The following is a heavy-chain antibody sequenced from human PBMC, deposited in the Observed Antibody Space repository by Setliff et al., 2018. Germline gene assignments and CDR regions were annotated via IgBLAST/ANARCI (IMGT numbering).Heavy chain of an antibody. Sequence: PSETLSLTCSVSDDSIYSDYYFWGWIRQPPGKGLEWIGTISSSGTSKYNPSLGGRATLSIDVPERQFALRLSSVTDADTAVYFCAREGRWDYSYPIYWGQGIRVTVSS. CDR1: DDSIYSDYYF. V-gene: IGHV4-39*01. CDR2: ISSSGTS. D-gene: IGHD4-4*01. J-gene: IGHJ4*02. CDR3: AREGRWDYSYPIY.